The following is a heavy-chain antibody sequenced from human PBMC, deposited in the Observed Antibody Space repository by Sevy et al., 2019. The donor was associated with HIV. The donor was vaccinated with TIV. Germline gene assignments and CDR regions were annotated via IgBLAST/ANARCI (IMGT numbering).Heavy chain of an antibody. D-gene: IGHD2-2*01. J-gene: IGHJ6*02. Sequence: SETLSLTCTVSGGSISSYYWSWIRQPAGKGLEWIGRIYTSGSTNYNPSLKSRVTMSVDTSKNRFSLKLSSVTAADTAVYYCARVGYCSSTSCPTGHYYYGMDVWGQGTTVTVSS. CDR1: GGSISSYY. V-gene: IGHV4-4*07. CDR2: IYTSGST. CDR3: ARVGYCSSTSCPTGHYYYGMDV.